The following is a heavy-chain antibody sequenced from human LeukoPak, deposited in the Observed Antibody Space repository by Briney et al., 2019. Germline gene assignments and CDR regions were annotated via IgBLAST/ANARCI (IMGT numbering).Heavy chain of an antibody. J-gene: IGHJ4*02. CDR3: ARERGSSGWTFDY. CDR2: ISSNGGDT. D-gene: IGHD6-19*01. CDR1: GFTFSTYA. Sequence: GGSLRLSCAASGFTFSTYAMHWVRQAPGKGLEYVSAISSNGGDTYYANSVKGRFTISRDNSKNMLYLQMGSLRPEDMAVYYCARERGSSGWTFDYWGQGTLVTVSS. V-gene: IGHV3-64*01.